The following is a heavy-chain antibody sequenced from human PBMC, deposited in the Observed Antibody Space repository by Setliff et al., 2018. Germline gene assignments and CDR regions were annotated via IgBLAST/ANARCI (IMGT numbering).Heavy chain of an antibody. CDR2: ISVYNGNT. D-gene: IGHD1-26*01. J-gene: IGHJ3*01. V-gene: IGHV1-18*01. CDR1: GYTFTSYG. Sequence: ASVKVSCEASGYTFTSYGFSWVRQAPGQGLEWMGRISVYNGNTNYGQKYQGRVAMTTDTSTNTVYMELRSLRSDDTAVYFCVREYSGGGLAWGQGTMVTVSS. CDR3: VREYSGGGLA.